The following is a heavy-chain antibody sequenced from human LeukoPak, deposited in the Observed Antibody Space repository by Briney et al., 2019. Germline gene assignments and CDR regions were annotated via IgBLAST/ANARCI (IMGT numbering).Heavy chain of an antibody. Sequence: SETLSLTCTVSGCSVSSGSYYWSWIRQPPGKGLEWIGYIDYTGSTNYNPSLKSRVTISLDTSKNQFSLKLSSVTAADTAVYYCARGERFYYDSSGYTNWFDPWGQGTLVTVSS. CDR3: ARGERFYYDSSGYTNWFDP. CDR2: IDYTGST. J-gene: IGHJ5*02. CDR1: GCSVSSGSYY. D-gene: IGHD3-22*01. V-gene: IGHV4-61*01.